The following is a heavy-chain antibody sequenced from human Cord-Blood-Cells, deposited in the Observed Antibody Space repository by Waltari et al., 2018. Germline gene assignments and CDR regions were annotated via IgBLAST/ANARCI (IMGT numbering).Heavy chain of an antibody. V-gene: IGHV4-39*01. D-gene: IGHD1-20*01. Sequence: QLQLQESGPGLVKPSETLSLTCTVSGGSISSSSYYWGWIRQPPGKGLEWIGSIYYSGSTYHSPSLKGRVTISVDTSNNQFSLKLSSVTAADTAVYYCARQTSLITGYYFDYWGQGTLVTVSS. CDR1: GGSISSSSYY. J-gene: IGHJ4*02. CDR2: IYYSGST. CDR3: ARQTSLITGYYFDY.